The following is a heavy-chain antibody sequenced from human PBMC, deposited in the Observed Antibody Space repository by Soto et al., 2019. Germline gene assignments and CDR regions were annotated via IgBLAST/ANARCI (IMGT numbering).Heavy chain of an antibody. CDR2: IDYSGSI. V-gene: IGHV4-30-4*08. Sequence: SETLSLTCTVSGGSISYEYYHWTWIRQSPGKGLEWIGYIDYSGSIIYNPSFKSRVTISVDTSKNQFSLQLSSVTAADTAVYFCAREDDGGDRDYYGLDVWGQGTTVTVSS. J-gene: IGHJ6*02. CDR1: GGSISYEYYH. CDR3: AREDDGGDRDYYGLDV. D-gene: IGHD2-21*02.